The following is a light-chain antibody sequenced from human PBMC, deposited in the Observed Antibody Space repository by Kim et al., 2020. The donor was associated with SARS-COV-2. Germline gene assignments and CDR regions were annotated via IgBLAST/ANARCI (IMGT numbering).Light chain of an antibody. J-gene: IGKJ2*01. CDR2: RAS. CDR1: QSINSW. V-gene: IGKV1-5*03. CDR3: QQYNSYSYT. Sequence: DIQMTQSPSTLSVSVGDRVTITCRASQSINSWLAWYQQKPGKAPKLLIYRASSLESGVPSRFNGSGSGTEFTLTISGLQPDDFATYYCQQYNSYSYTFGQGTKLEI.